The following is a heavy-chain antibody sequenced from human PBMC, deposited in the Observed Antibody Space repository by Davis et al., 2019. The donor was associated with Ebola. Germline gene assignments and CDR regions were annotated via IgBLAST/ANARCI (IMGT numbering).Heavy chain of an antibody. CDR1: GFTFSNYW. Sequence: GESLKISCAASGFTFSNYWMHWVRQAPGKGLEWVSTLGLGADTYYADSVKGRFTISRDNSKNTLYLHMNSLRAEDTAVYYCAKERLMGVVVVAATQGMDVWGQGTTVTVSS. D-gene: IGHD2-15*01. J-gene: IGHJ6*02. V-gene: IGHV3-23*01. CDR2: LGLGADT. CDR3: AKERLMGVVVVAATQGMDV.